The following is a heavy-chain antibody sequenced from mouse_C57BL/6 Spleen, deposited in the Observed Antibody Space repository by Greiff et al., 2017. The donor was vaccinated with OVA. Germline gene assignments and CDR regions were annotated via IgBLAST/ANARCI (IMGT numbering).Heavy chain of an antibody. V-gene: IGHV1-64*01. CDR3: ARTYYSNYSWFAY. D-gene: IGHD2-5*01. CDR2: IHPNSGST. Sequence: QVQLQQPGAELVKPGASVKLSCKASGYTFTSYWMHWVKQRPGQGLEWIGMIHPNSGSTNYNEKFKSKATLTVDKSSSTAYMQLSSLTSEDSAVYYCARTYYSNYSWFAYGGQGTLGTVSA. CDR1: GYTFTSYW. J-gene: IGHJ3*01.